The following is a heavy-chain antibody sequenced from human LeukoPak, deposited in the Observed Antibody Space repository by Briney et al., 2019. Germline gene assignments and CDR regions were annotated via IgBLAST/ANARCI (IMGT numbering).Heavy chain of an antibody. V-gene: IGHV3-9*03. Sequence: PGRSLRLSCAASGFTFDDYAMHWVRQAPGKGLEWVSGISWNSGNIGYADSVKGRFTISRDNAKNTLYLQMNSLRAEDMALYYCAKGGLDDAFDIWGQGTMVTVSS. CDR1: GFTFDDYA. J-gene: IGHJ3*02. CDR2: ISWNSGNI. CDR3: AKGGLDDAFDI. D-gene: IGHD3-16*01.